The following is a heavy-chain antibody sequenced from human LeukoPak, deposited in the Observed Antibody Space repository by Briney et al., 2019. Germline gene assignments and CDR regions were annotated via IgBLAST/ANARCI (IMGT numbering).Heavy chain of an antibody. CDR2: ISGSGGNT. D-gene: IGHD3-22*01. Sequence: QPGGSLRLSCAASGFTFSSYAISWVRQAPGKGLEWVSAISGSGGNTYYADSVKGRFTISRDNSKNTLYLQMNSLRAEDTAVYYCAKGSGYYDSSGSTLYYFDYWGQGTLVTVSS. CDR3: AKGSGYYDSSGSTLYYFDY. J-gene: IGHJ4*02. CDR1: GFTFSSYA. V-gene: IGHV3-23*01.